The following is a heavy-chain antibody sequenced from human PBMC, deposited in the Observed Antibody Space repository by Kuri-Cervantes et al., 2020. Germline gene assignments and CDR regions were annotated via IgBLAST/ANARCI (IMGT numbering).Heavy chain of an antibody. J-gene: IGHJ3*02. CDR3: ARLTPSSSGLYAGDAFEI. CDR2: IYTSGST. Sequence: SETLSLTCLVYGGPISSYYCSWIRQPAGKGLEWIGRIYTSGSTNYNPSLKSRVTISVDKSKNQFSLKLSSVTAADAAVYYCARLTPSSSGLYAGDAFEIWGQGTMVTVSS. V-gene: IGHV4-4*07. D-gene: IGHD3-16*01. CDR1: GGPISSYY.